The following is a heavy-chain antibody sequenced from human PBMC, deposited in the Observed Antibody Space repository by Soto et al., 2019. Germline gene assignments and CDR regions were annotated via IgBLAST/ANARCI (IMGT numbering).Heavy chain of an antibody. J-gene: IGHJ4*02. CDR2: ISGSGGNT. D-gene: IGHD2-15*01. V-gene: IGHV3-23*01. CDR3: AKELVAARTY. Sequence: GGSLRLSCAASGFSFSNYAMSWVRQAPGKGLEWVSSISGSGGNTYHADSVRGRFTISRDNSKNTLYLQMKSLRAEDTAVYYCAKELVAARTYWGQGTLVTVSS. CDR1: GFSFSNYA.